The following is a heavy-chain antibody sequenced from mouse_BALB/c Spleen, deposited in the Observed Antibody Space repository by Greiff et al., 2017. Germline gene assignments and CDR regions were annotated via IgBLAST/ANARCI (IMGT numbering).Heavy chain of an antibody. V-gene: IGHV5-17*02. D-gene: IGHD1-1*02. CDR2: ISSGSSTI. CDR1: GFTFSSFG. J-gene: IGHJ4*01. Sequence: EVKVEESGGGLVQPGGSLKLSCAASGFTFSSFGMHWVRQAPEKGLEWVAYISSGSSTIYYADTVKGRFTISRDNPKNTLFLQMTSLRSEDTAMYYCARFPMGAMDYWGQGTSVTVSS. CDR3: ARFPMGAMDY.